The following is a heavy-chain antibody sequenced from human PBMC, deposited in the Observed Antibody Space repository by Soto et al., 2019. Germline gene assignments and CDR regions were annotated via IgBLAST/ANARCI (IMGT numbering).Heavy chain of an antibody. D-gene: IGHD6-13*01. CDR3: AKDRKVGAAVRYFDY. Sequence: VGSLRLSCAASGFTFSSYAMSWVRQAPGKGLEWVSAISGSGGYTYYADSVKGRFTISRDNSKDTLYLQMNSLRAEDTAVYYCAKDRKVGAAVRYFDYWGQGALVTVSS. CDR2: ISGSGGYT. V-gene: IGHV3-23*01. J-gene: IGHJ4*02. CDR1: GFTFSSYA.